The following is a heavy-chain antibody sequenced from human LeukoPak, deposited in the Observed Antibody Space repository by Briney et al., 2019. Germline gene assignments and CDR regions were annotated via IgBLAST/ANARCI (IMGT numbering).Heavy chain of an antibody. J-gene: IGHJ4*02. V-gene: IGHV3-30*03. CDR1: GFTFSDYG. D-gene: IGHD6-13*01. Sequence: GRSLRLSCATSGFTFSDYGMHWVRQAPGKGLEWVAVILYDGSNKYYADSVKGRFTISRDNSKNTLYLQMNSLRAEDTALYYCARIPPRSSSWYYFDYWGQGTLVTVSS. CDR3: ARIPPRSSSWYYFDY. CDR2: ILYDGSNK.